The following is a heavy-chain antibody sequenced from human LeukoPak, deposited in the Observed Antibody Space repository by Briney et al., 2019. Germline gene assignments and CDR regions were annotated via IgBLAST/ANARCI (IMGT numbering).Heavy chain of an antibody. J-gene: IGHJ6*03. CDR3: AKDMGPHYYYYYMDV. CDR1: GFTFDDYA. V-gene: IGHV3-9*03. Sequence: GRSLRLSCAASGFTFDDYAMHWVRQAPGKGLEWVSGISWNSGSIGYADSVKGRFTISRDNAKNSLYLQMNSLRAEDMASYYCAKDMGPHYYYYYMDVWGKGTTVTVSS. CDR2: ISWNSGSI.